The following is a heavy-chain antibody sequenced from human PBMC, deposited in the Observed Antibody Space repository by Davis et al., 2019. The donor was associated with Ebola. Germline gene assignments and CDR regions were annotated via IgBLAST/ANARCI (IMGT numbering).Heavy chain of an antibody. J-gene: IGHJ6*02. CDR3: ARAAARPYYYYGMDV. D-gene: IGHD6-6*01. CDR1: GGSISSSNW. Sequence: MPSETLSLTCAVSGGSISSSNWWSWVRQPPGKGLEWIGEIYHSGSINYNPSLKSRVTISVDKSKNQFSLKLSSVTAADTAVYYCARAAARPYYYYGMDVWGQGTTVTVSS. V-gene: IGHV4-4*02. CDR2: IYHSGSI.